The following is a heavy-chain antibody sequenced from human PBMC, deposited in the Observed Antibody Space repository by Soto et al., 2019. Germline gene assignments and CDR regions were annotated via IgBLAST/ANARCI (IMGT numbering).Heavy chain of an antibody. CDR2: ISAYNGNT. Sequence: QVQLVQSGAEVKKPGASVKVSCKASAYTFTSYGISWVRQAPGQGLEWMGWISAYNGNTHYARRLQGRVTMTTDTSTSTAYMELRSLRSDDRAVYYIARDLGDAFDMWRQGTMVTVSS. CDR1: AYTFTSYG. CDR3: ARDLGDAFDM. V-gene: IGHV1-18*01. J-gene: IGHJ3*02.